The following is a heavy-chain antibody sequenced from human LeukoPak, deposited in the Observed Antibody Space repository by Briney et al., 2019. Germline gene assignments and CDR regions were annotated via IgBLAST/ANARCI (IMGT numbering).Heavy chain of an antibody. V-gene: IGHV4-30-4*01. CDR3: ARAGITMIVVDY. Sequence: SQTLSLTCTVSGVSISSGDYYWSWIRQPPGKGLEWIGYIYYSGSTYYNPSLKSRVTISVDTSKNQFSLKLSSVTAADTAVYYCARAGITMIVVDYWSQGTLVTVSS. D-gene: IGHD3-22*01. CDR1: GVSISSGDYY. CDR2: IYYSGST. J-gene: IGHJ4*02.